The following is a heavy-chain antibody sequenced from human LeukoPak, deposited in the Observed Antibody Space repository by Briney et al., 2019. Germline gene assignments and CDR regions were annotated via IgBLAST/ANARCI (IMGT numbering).Heavy chain of an antibody. CDR2: ISGSGEST. J-gene: IGHJ4*02. D-gene: IGHD1-26*01. V-gene: IGHV3-23*01. CDR1: GFTFSSYA. CDR3: AKDLSGSYDY. Sequence: GGSLRLSCAASGFTFSSYAMSWVRQAPGKGLEWVSAISGSGESTYYADSVKGRFTISRDNSKNTLYLQMNSLRAEDTAAYYCAKDLSGSYDYWGQGTLVTVSS.